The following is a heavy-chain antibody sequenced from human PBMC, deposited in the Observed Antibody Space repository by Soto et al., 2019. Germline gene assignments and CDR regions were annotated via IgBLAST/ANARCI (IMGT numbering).Heavy chain of an antibody. CDR1: GFTFDDYA. Sequence: GGSLRLSCAASGFTFDDYAMHWVRQAPGKGLEWVSGISGSGGSTYYADSVKGRFTISRDNSKNTLYLQMNSLRAEDTAVYYCARGYSGYDGLDAFDIWGQGTMVTVSS. CDR2: ISGSGGST. D-gene: IGHD5-12*01. J-gene: IGHJ3*02. CDR3: ARGYSGYDGLDAFDI. V-gene: IGHV3-23*01.